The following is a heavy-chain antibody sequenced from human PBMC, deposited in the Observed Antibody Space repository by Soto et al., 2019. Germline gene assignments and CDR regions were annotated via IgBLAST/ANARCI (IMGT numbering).Heavy chain of an antibody. CDR1: GGSISSGGYY. Sequence: QVQLQESGPGLVKPSQTLSLTCTVSGGSISSGGYYWNWIRQHPGKGLEWIGYIYYSGSTYYNPSLKRRXXIXIXXSKNQFSLKLSSVTAADTAVYYCARDPPPSGGLDYWGQGTLVTVSS. J-gene: IGHJ4*02. CDR2: IYYSGST. V-gene: IGHV4-31*03. CDR3: ARDPPPSGGLDY. D-gene: IGHD6-19*01.